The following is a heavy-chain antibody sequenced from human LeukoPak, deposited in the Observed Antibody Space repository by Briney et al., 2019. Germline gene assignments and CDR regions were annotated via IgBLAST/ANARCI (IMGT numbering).Heavy chain of an antibody. CDR2: IKQDGSEK. J-gene: IGHJ4*02. V-gene: IGHV3-7*01. Sequence: PGGSLRLSCAASGFTFSSYWTSWVRQAPGKGLEWVANIKQDGSEKYYVDSVKGRFTISRDNAKNSLYLQMNSLRAEDTAVYYCARVWGRAYYYDSSGYYGPIYFDYWGQGTLVTVSS. CDR3: ARVWGRAYYYDSSGYYGPIYFDY. CDR1: GFTFSSYW. D-gene: IGHD3-22*01.